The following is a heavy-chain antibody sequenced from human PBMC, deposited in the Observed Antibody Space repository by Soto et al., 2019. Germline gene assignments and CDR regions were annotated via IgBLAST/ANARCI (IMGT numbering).Heavy chain of an antibody. V-gene: IGHV1-69*01. J-gene: IGHJ4*02. CDR3: ASVPI. CDR2: IIPIFRTT. Sequence: QVQLVQSGAEVKKPGSSVKVSCQASGGSFSGQAVSWVRQAPGQGLEWLGGIIPIFRTTNYARKFQGRLTITADESTGTASIELTRLISEDTSIYYCASVPIWGQGTLVTVSS. CDR1: GGSFSGQA.